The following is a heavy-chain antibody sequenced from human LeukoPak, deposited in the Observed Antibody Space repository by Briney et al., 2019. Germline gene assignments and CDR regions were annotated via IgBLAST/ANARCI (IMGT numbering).Heavy chain of an antibody. CDR3: ATYRQVLLPFES. V-gene: IGHV3-11*01. Sequence: GGSLRLSCAASGFTFSDYYMSWIRQAPGKGLEWVSSIFPSGGEIHYADSVRGRFTISRDNSKSTLSLQMNSLRAEDTAIYYCATYRQVLLPFESWGQGTLVTVSS. D-gene: IGHD2-8*02. CDR1: GFTFSDYY. CDR2: IFPSGGEI. J-gene: IGHJ4*02.